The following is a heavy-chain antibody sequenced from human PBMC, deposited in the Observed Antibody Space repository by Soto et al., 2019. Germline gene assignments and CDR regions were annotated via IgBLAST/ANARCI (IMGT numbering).Heavy chain of an antibody. D-gene: IGHD2-2*01. V-gene: IGHV3-7*01. CDR3: ARDRRCSSTSCYYFDY. Sequence: ESGGGLVQPGGSLRLSCAASGFTFSSYWMTWVRQAPGKGLEWVANIKQDGSEKYYVDSVKGRFTISRDNAKNSLYLQMNSLRAEDTAVYYCARDRRCSSTSCYYFDYWGQGTLVTVSS. CDR1: GFTFSSYW. J-gene: IGHJ4*02. CDR2: IKQDGSEK.